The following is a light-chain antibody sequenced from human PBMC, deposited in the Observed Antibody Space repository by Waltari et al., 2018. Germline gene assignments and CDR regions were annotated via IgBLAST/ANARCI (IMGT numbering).Light chain of an antibody. CDR3: CSYAGRDTYVI. CDR1: PVDVGTFNF. Sequence: QSPLPRPASVSGSPGQSIPIPGTGPPVDVGTFNFSSCYQHYHGKPPNLIIFEVTKRPSGVSIRFSASKSGNTASLTISGLQAEDEANYYCCSYAGRDTYVIFGEGTKVTVL. J-gene: IGLJ2*01. CDR2: EVT. V-gene: IGLV2-23*02.